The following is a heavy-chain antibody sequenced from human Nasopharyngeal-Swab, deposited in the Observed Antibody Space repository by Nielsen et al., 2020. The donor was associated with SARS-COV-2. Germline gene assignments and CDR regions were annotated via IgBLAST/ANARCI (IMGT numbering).Heavy chain of an antibody. CDR1: GFTFSSYS. CDR3: ARATRPRYCSSTSCFNWFDP. V-gene: IGHV3-48*01. D-gene: IGHD2-2*01. J-gene: IGHJ5*02. Sequence: GSLKISRAASGFTFSSYSMNWVRQAPGKGLEWVSYISSSSSTIYYADSVKGRFTISRDNAKNSLYLQMNSLRAEDTAVYYCARATRPRYCSSTSCFNWFDPWGQGTLVTVSS. CDR2: ISSSSSTI.